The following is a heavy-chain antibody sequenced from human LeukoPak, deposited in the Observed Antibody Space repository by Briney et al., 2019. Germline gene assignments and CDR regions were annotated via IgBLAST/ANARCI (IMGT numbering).Heavy chain of an antibody. CDR3: GKTTVGYSSGQKPAWPVDF. D-gene: IGHD3-22*01. J-gene: IGHJ4*02. CDR2: IFGSGGSP. V-gene: IGHV3-23*01. Sequence: PGGSLRLSCEASGFTFGSHAMYWVRQAPGKGLEWVAGIFGSGGSPHYADSVKGRFTISRDNPRNTVYLQINSLRDDDTAVYYCGKTTVGYSSGQKPAWPVDFWGQGTLVTVSP. CDR1: GFTFGSHA.